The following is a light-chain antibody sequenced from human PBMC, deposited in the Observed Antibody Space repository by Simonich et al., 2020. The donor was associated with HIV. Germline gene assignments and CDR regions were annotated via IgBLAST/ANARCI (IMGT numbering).Light chain of an antibody. J-gene: IGLJ3*02. V-gene: IGLV2-11*01. CDR3: CSYAGSYTLV. CDR1: SSDVGGYSS. Sequence: QSALTQPASVSGSPGQSITISCTGTSSDVGGYSSVSWYQEHPGKAPKLMIYDISRRPSGVPDRFSGFKSGNTASLTISGLQAEDEADYYCCSYAGSYTLVFGGGTKLTVL. CDR2: DIS.